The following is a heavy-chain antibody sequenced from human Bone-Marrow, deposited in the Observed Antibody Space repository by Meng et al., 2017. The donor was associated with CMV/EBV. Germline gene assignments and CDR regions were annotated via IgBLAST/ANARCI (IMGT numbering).Heavy chain of an antibody. CDR1: EFTFSDYW. Sequence: GESLKISCVASEFTFSDYWMNWVRLAPGKGPEWVANIKQDGGEKNYVDSVKGRFAISRDNAKNSLYLQMNSLRAEDTAVYYCARTLRLHDDDGGSQYRAFDIWGQGTLVTVSS. CDR3: ARTLRLHDDDGGSQYRAFDI. V-gene: IGHV3-7*01. D-gene: IGHD2-15*01. J-gene: IGHJ3*02. CDR2: IKQDGGEK.